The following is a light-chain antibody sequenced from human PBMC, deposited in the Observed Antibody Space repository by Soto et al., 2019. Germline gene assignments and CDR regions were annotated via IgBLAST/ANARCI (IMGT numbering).Light chain of an antibody. V-gene: IGLV3-1*01. Sequence: SYELTQPPSVSVSPGQTASITCSGDNLGEKYACWYHQKPGQSPVLVIYQDNKRPSGIPERFFGSNSGNTATLTISGTQDNDEGDYYCQTWDSSTGVVFGGGTKLTVL. J-gene: IGLJ2*01. CDR1: NLGEKY. CDR2: QDN. CDR3: QTWDSSTGVV.